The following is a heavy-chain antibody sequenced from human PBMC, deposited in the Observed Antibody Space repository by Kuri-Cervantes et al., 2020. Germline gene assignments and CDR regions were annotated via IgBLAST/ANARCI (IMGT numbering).Heavy chain of an antibody. J-gene: IGHJ3*02. V-gene: IGHV3-33*01. CDR1: GFTFSSYG. CDR3: ASLRGNVLRYFDWSSDAFDI. D-gene: IGHD3-9*01. CDR2: IWYDGSNK. Sequence: LSLTCAASGFTFSSYGMHWVRQAPGKGLEWVAVIWYDGSNKYYADSVKGRFTISRDNSKNTLYLQMNSLRADDTAVYYCASLRGNVLRYFDWSSDAFDIWGQGTMVTVSS.